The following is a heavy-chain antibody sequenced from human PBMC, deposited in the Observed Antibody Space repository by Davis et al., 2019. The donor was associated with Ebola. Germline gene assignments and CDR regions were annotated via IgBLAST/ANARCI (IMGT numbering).Heavy chain of an antibody. J-gene: IGHJ4*02. V-gene: IGHV1/OR15-3*02. D-gene: IGHD6-19*01. CDR3: ARASFGYNSGWYADY. CDR2: VHGGNGNT. Sequence: AASVKVSCKAPGYPFTDYYVHWVRQAPGQRLEWMGWVHGGNGNTKYSQRFQGRVTITTDTSANTVYLDLTSLRSEDTAVFYCARASFGYNSGWYADYWGPGSLVTVSS. CDR1: GYPFTDYY.